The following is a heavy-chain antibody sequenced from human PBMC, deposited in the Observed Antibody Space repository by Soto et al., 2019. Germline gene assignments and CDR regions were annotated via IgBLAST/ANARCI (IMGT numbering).Heavy chain of an antibody. Sequence: ASVKVSCKASGYTFTSYYMHWVRQAPGQGLEWMGIINPSGGSTSYAQKFQGRVTMTRDTSTSTAYMELRSLRSDDTAVYYCARDLITGLHDYWGQGTLVTVSS. V-gene: IGHV1-46*01. CDR1: GYTFTSYY. CDR2: INPSGGST. D-gene: IGHD1-20*01. CDR3: ARDLITGLHDY. J-gene: IGHJ4*02.